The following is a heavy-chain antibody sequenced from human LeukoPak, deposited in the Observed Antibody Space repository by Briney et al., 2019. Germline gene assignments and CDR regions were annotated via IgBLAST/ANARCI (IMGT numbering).Heavy chain of an antibody. CDR2: ISDSSITM. CDR3: ARDGGFCSGGFCYRLFDP. CDR1: GFTFSSHN. V-gene: IGHV3-48*04. Sequence: GGSLRLSCATSGFTFSSHNMVWVRQPPGKGLEWISYISDSSITMYYADSVKGRFTISRDNAKNSLYLQMNSLRAEDTAVYYCARDGGFCSGGFCYRLFDPWGQGTLVTVSS. D-gene: IGHD2-15*01. J-gene: IGHJ5*02.